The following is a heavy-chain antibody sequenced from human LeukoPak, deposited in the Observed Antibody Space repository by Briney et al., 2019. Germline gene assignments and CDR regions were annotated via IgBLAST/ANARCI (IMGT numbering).Heavy chain of an antibody. D-gene: IGHD2-2*02. CDR2: INHSGST. CDR3: ARRRCSSTSCYRQKYYFDY. Sequence: SETLSLTCAVYGGSFSGYYWSWIRQPPGKGLEWIGEINHSGSTNYNPSLKSRVTISVDTSKNQFSLKLSSVTAADTAVYYCARRRCSSTSCYRQKYYFDYWGQGTLVTVSS. V-gene: IGHV4-34*01. CDR1: GGSFSGYY. J-gene: IGHJ4*02.